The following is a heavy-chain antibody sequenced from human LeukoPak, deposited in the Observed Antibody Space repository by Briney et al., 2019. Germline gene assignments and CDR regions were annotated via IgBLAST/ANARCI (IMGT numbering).Heavy chain of an antibody. Sequence: PSETLSLTCTVSGGSISSGGYYWSWIRQHPGKGLEWIGYIYYSGSTYYNPSLKSRVTISVDTSKNQFSLKLSSVTAADTAVFYCARGTRQSSNHYFDYWGQGTLATVSS. CDR2: IYYSGST. J-gene: IGHJ4*02. V-gene: IGHV4-31*03. CDR3: ARGTRQSSNHYFDY. CDR1: GGSISSGGYY. D-gene: IGHD4-11*01.